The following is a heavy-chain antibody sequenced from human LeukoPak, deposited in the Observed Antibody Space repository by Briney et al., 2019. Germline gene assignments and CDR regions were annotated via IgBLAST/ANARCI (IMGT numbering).Heavy chain of an antibody. D-gene: IGHD3-10*01. CDR2: ISSSSSYI. CDR3: ARLGGSSYYYGSGSYLD. J-gene: IGHJ4*02. CDR1: GFTFSSYS. V-gene: IGHV3-21*01. Sequence: GGSLRLSCAASGFTFSSYSINWVRQAPGKGLEWVSSISSSSSYIYYADSVKGRFTISRDNAKNSLYLQMNSLRAEDTAVYYCARLGGSSYYYGSGSYLDWGQGTLVTVSS.